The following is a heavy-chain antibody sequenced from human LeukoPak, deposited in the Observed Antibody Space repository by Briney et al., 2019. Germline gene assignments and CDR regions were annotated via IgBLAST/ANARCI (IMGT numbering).Heavy chain of an antibody. CDR1: GFTFSNAW. CDR2: IKSKTDGGTT. CDR3: TTNLYSSSWYDY. Sequence: PGGSLRLSCAASGFTFSNAWMSWVRQAPGKGLEWVGRIKSKTDGGTTDYAAPVKGRFIISKDDSKNTLYLQMNSLKTEDTAVYYCTTNLYSSSWYDYWGQGTLVTVSS. D-gene: IGHD6-13*01. V-gene: IGHV3-15*01. J-gene: IGHJ4*02.